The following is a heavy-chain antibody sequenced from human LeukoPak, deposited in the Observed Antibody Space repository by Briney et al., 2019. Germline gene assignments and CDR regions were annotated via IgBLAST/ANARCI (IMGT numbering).Heavy chain of an antibody. D-gene: IGHD4-17*01. CDR1: GFTFDDYA. Sequence: GGSLRLSCAASGFTFDDYAMHWVRQVPGKGLEWVSSISWNSDSKDYGDSVKGRFTISRDNAKNSLYLQMRSLRSEDTALYYCAKSNGAEEDDDDFGDYGFDSWGQGTLVTVSS. CDR2: ISWNSDSK. CDR3: AKSNGAEEDDDDFGDYGFDS. J-gene: IGHJ4*02. V-gene: IGHV3-9*01.